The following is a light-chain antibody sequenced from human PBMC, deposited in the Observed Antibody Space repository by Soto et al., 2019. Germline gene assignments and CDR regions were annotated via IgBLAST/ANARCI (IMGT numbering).Light chain of an antibody. J-gene: IGLJ2*01. CDR3: SSYTSGSTMV. CDR2: EVS. V-gene: IGLV2-14*01. Sequence: QSALTQPASVSGSPGQSITISCTGTSSDVGGYKYVSWYQQHPGKAPKLMNYEVSNRPSGVSNRFSDSKSGNTASLTISGLQAEDEADYYCSSYTSGSTMVFGGRTKVTVL. CDR1: SSDVGGYKY.